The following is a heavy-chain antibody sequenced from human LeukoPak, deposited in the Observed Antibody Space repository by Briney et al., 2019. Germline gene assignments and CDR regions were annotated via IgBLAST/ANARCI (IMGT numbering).Heavy chain of an antibody. CDR1: GGSISSGGYY. V-gene: IGHV4-30-2*05. J-gene: IGHJ4*02. D-gene: IGHD2-15*01. CDR2: IYHSGST. CDR3: AREGPEDCSGGSCYSNY. Sequence: SETLSLTCTVSGGSISSGGYYWSWIRQPPGKGLEWIGYIYHSGSTYYNPSLKSRVTISVDTSKNQFSLKLSSVTAADTAVYYCAREGPEDCSGGSCYSNYWGQGTLVTVSS.